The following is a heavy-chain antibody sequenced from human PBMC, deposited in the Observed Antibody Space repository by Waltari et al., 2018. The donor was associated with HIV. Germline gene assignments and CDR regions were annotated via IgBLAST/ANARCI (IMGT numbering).Heavy chain of an antibody. CDR1: TESFDTYS. CDR3: ATSLVVLVSVPGCFPL. CDR2: IDHRGVT. J-gene: IGHJ4*02. Sequence: QVRLDQWGTGQVEPSGTLSLTCAVYTESFDTYSWSWVRQSPGTGLEWIGDIDHRGVTIYNPSLGSRVALSKGRANNHFTLRLTSVTAADTAVYYCATSLVVLVSVPGCFPLWGRGTLVTVS. D-gene: IGHD2-15*01. V-gene: IGHV4-34*01.